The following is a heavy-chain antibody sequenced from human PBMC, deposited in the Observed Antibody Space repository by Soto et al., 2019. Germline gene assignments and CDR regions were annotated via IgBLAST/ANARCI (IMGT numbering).Heavy chain of an antibody. J-gene: IGHJ5*02. D-gene: IGHD2-15*01. V-gene: IGHV1-18*01. CDR3: ARDFHCSGGRCYDCFDP. CDR2: ISAYNGNT. Sequence: ASVKVSCKASGYTFTSYGISWVRQAPGQGLEWMGWISAYNGNTNYAQKLQGRVTMTTDTSTSTAYMELRSLRSDDTAVYYCARDFHCSGGRCYDCFDPWGQGTLVTVS. CDR1: GYTFTSYG.